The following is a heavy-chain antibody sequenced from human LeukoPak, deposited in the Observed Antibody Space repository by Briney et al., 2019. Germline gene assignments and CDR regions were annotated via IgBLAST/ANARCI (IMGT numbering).Heavy chain of an antibody. V-gene: IGHV3-9*01. Sequence: GRSLRLSCAASGFTFNDYVMHWVRHAPGKGLEWVSGISWNSGSIGYADSVKGRFTISRDDAKNSLYLQMNSLRAEDTALYYCAKAQQQWLDAFDIWGQGTMVTVSS. D-gene: IGHD6-19*01. CDR3: AKAQQQWLDAFDI. J-gene: IGHJ3*02. CDR2: ISWNSGSI. CDR1: GFTFNDYV.